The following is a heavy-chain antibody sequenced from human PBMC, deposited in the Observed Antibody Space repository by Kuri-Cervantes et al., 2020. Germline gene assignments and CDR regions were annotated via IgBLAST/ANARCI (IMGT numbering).Heavy chain of an antibody. CDR3: TRGVRV. Sequence: GSLKLSCTVSGDSITTNPYYWGWIRQSPGKGLEWIGTGSTNYSPALKSRVTISIDTSKNQFSLKLSSVTAADTAKYYRTRGVRVWGQGTLVTVSS. V-gene: IGHV4-39*07. CDR1: GDSITTNPYY. CDR2: TGST. J-gene: IGHJ1*01.